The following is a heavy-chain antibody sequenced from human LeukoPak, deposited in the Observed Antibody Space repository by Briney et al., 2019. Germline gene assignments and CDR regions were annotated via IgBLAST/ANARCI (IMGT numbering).Heavy chain of an antibody. CDR2: IWYDGSNK. Sequence: GGSLRLSCAASGFTFSSYAMSWVRQAPGKGLEWVAVIWYDGSNKYYADSVKGRFTISRDNSKNTLYLQMNSLRAEDTAVYYCASLGGSLAAAGIDYWGQGTLVTVSS. J-gene: IGHJ4*02. D-gene: IGHD6-13*01. CDR1: GFTFSSYA. CDR3: ASLGGSLAAAGIDY. V-gene: IGHV3-33*08.